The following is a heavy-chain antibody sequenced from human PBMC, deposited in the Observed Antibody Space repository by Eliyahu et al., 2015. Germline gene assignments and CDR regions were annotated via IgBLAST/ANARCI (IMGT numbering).Heavy chain of an antibody. D-gene: IGHD3-16*01. CDR1: GITFRDTW. V-gene: IGHV3-15*01. CDR2: IKSRSSGGTI. Sequence: EVQLVESGGGLXKPGGSXRLSCVVSGITFRDTWFNWVRQSPGKGLEWVGHIKSRSSGGTIDYAAPVKGRFTISRDDSKDTLYLQMDSLKTEDTAVYYCTTLLRPSDYWGQGALVTVSS. J-gene: IGHJ4*01. CDR3: TTLLRPSDY.